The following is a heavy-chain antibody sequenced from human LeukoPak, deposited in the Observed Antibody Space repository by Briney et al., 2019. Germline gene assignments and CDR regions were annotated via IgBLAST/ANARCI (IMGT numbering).Heavy chain of an antibody. V-gene: IGHV1-8*01. D-gene: IGHD6-19*01. Sequence: ASVKVSCKASGYTFTSYDINWVRQATGQGLEWMGWMNPNSGNTGYAQKFQGRVTMTRNTSISTAYMELRSLRSDDTAVYYCARVPGVAVAEDYWGQGTLVTVSS. CDR1: GYTFTSYD. J-gene: IGHJ4*02. CDR2: MNPNSGNT. CDR3: ARVPGVAVAEDY.